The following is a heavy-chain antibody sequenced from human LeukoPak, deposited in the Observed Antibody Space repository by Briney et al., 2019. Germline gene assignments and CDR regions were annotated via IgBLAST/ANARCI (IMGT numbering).Heavy chain of an antibody. CDR2: IDKKDNLYAT. J-gene: IGHJ5*02. CDR1: GFTFSGSA. D-gene: IGHD2-15*01. V-gene: IGHV3-73*01. Sequence: GGSLRLSCAASGFTFSGSAVHWVRQSSGKGLEWVGHIDKKDNLYATAYAESVKGRFPISRDNSKDTAFLHMDSLKTEDTALYYCTRDRGTYNWFDPWGQGTLVTVSS. CDR3: TRDRGTYNWFDP.